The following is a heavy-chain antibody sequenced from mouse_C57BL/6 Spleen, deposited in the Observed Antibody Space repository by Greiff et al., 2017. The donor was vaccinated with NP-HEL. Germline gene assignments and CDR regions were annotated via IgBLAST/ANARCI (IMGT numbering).Heavy chain of an antibody. Sequence: VQLQQSGPGLVKPSQSLSLTCSVTGYSITSGYYWNWIRQFPGNKLEWMGYISYDGSNNYNPSLKNRISITRDTSKNQFFLKLNSVTTEDTATYYCARVGYYGSFYWYFDVWGTGTTVTVSS. CDR2: ISYDGSN. V-gene: IGHV3-6*01. CDR3: ARVGYYGSFYWYFDV. D-gene: IGHD1-1*01. CDR1: GYSITSGYY. J-gene: IGHJ1*03.